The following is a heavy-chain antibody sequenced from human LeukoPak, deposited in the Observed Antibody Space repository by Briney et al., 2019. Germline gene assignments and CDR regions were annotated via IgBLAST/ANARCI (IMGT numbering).Heavy chain of an antibody. Sequence: ASVKVSCKASGYTFTSYGISWVRQAPGQWLEWMGWISAYNGNTNYAQKLQGRVTMTTDTSTSTAYMELRSLRSDDTAVYYCARDLSYDSSGNYPDYWGQGTLVTVSS. D-gene: IGHD3-22*01. J-gene: IGHJ4*02. V-gene: IGHV1-18*01. CDR3: ARDLSYDSSGNYPDY. CDR2: ISAYNGNT. CDR1: GYTFTSYG.